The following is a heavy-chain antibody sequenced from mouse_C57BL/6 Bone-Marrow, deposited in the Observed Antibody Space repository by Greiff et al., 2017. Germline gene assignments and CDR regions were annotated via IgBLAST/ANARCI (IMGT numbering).Heavy chain of an antibody. D-gene: IGHD2-2*01. CDR3: ARWGYGYDVNY. J-gene: IGHJ2*01. CDR1: GYTFTSYG. Sequence: QVQLQQSGAELARPGASVKLSCKASGYTFTSYGISWVKQRTGQGLEWIGEIYPRSGNTYYNEKFKGKATLTADKSSRTAYMELRSLTYEDSAVYFCARWGYGYDVNYWGQGTTLTVSS. CDR2: IYPRSGNT. V-gene: IGHV1-81*01.